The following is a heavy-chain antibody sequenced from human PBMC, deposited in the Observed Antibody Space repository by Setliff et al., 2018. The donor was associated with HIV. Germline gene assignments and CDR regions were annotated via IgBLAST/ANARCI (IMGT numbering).Heavy chain of an antibody. J-gene: IGHJ5*02. D-gene: IGHD3-10*01. CDR2: IDSNGTT. CDR1: GGSFGVYR. Sequence: PSETLSLTCTISGGSFGVYRWSWIRQSAGRGLEWIGRIDSNGTTDYKPSLKGRVAISVDTSRNQFSLRVTSVTAADTAVYFCARDRHSSGLGSYGPWGPGILVTVSS. CDR3: ARDRHSSGLGSYGP. V-gene: IGHV4-4*07.